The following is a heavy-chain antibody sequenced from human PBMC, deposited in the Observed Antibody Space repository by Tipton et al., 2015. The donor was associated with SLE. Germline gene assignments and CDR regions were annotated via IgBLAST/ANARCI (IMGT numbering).Heavy chain of an antibody. D-gene: IGHD3-10*01. CDR2: IHYSGST. J-gene: IGHJ6*03. CDR1: GGSISSHY. V-gene: IGHV4-59*11. CDR3: ARRSASRSYYNAYYYDYMDV. Sequence: TLSLTCTVSGGSISSHYWSWIRQPPGKGLEGIGYIHYSGSTNYNPPPTSRVTISLDTSKDQFSLNLSSVTAADTAVYYCARRSASRSYYNAYYYDYMDVWGKGTTVTVSS.